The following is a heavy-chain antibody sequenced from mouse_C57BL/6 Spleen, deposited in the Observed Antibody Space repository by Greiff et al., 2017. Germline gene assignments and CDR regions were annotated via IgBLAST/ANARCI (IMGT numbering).Heavy chain of an antibody. CDR3: DRSDCGSSPAWFAY. V-gene: IGHV1-64*01. CDR2: IHPNSGST. CDR1: GYTFTSYW. Sequence: QVQLQQPGAELVKPGASVKLSCKASGYTFTSYWMHWVKQRPGQGLEWIGMIHPNSGSTNYNEKFKSKATLTVDKSSSTAYMQLSSLTSEDSAVYYCDRSDCGSSPAWFAYWGQGTLLTVSA. D-gene: IGHD1-1*01. J-gene: IGHJ3*01.